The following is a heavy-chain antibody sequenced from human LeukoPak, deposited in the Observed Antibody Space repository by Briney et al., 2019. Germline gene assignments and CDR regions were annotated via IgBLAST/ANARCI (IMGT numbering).Heavy chain of an antibody. CDR1: GFTLRSYD. CDR3: AKESRAYSYGLSYFDY. CDR2: IWYDGSNK. V-gene: IGHV3-30*02. D-gene: IGHD5-18*01. J-gene: IGHJ4*02. Sequence: PGWSLSLSRAASGFTLRSYDLLWLRQAPGRGLAGVAFIWYDGSNKYYADSVKSRFTISRDNSKNTLYLQMNSLRAEDTAVYYCAKESRAYSYGLSYFDYWGQGTLVTVSS.